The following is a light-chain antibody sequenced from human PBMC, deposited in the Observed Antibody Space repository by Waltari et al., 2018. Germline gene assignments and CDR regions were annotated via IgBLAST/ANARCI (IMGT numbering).Light chain of an antibody. CDR3: QVWDTTTVV. CDR1: KFGSKD. CDR2: KNN. Sequence: YELTQPLSVSVNPGQTATITCEGNKFGSKDVHWYQQKPGQAPVLVIYKNNNRPPGIPERISGSKSGNTATLTFSGAQAGDEADYYCQVWDTTTVVFGGGTKLTVL. V-gene: IGLV3-9*01. J-gene: IGLJ3*02.